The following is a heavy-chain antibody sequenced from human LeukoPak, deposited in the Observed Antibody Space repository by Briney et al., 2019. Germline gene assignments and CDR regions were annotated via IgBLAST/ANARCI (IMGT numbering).Heavy chain of an antibody. D-gene: IGHD2-2*01. Sequence: PGRSLRLSCAASGFTFSSYAMHWVRQDPGKGLEWVAVISYDGSNKYYADSVKGRFTISRDNAKNSLYLQMNSLRDEDTAVYYCARGAYSCVDYWGQGTLVTVSS. V-gene: IGHV3-30-3*01. CDR3: ARGAYSCVDY. J-gene: IGHJ4*02. CDR2: ISYDGSNK. CDR1: GFTFSSYA.